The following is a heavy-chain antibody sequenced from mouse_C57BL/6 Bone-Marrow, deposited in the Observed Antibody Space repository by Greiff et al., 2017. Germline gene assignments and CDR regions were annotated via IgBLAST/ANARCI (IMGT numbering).Heavy chain of an antibody. CDR3: ARSAYYYGSTVDY. J-gene: IGHJ2*01. V-gene: IGHV1-82*01. D-gene: IGHD1-1*01. CDR2: IYPGDGDT. CDR1: GYAFSSSW. Sequence: VQLVESGPELVKPGASVKISCKASGYAFSSSWMNWVKQRPGKGLEWIGRIYPGDGDTNYNGKLKGKATLTADKSSSTAYMQLSSLTSEDSAVYCCARSAYYYGSTVDYWGQGTTLTVSS.